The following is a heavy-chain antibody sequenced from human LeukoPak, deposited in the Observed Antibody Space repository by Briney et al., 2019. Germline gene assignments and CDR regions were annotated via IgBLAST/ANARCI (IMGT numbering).Heavy chain of an antibody. CDR3: AKGSGWYVRIDY. V-gene: IGHV3-30*02. CDR1: GFTFSSYG. D-gene: IGHD6-19*01. Sequence: GGSLRLSCAASGFTFSSYGMHWVRQAPGKGLKWVAFIRYDGSNKYYADSVKGRFTISRDNSKNTLYLQMNSLRAEDTAVYYCAKGSGWYVRIDYWGQGTLVTVSS. J-gene: IGHJ4*02. CDR2: IRYDGSNK.